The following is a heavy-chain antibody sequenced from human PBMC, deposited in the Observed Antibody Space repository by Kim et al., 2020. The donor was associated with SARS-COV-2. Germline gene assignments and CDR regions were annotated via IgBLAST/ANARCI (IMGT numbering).Heavy chain of an antibody. CDR3: ARYSYGWYHFDY. Sequence: DSAAPVKGKFTISRDDSNNILYLQINGLKTVDSAVYYCARYSYGWYHFDYWGQGTPVTVSS. J-gene: IGHJ4*02. D-gene: IGHD5-18*01. V-gene: IGHV3-15*01.